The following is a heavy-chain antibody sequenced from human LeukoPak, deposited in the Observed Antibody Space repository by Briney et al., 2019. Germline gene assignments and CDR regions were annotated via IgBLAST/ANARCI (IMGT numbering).Heavy chain of an antibody. V-gene: IGHV1-46*01. D-gene: IGHD1-1*01. CDR1: GYTFSRYY. CDR3: ARVGATERGFYYYYLEV. CDR2: VNPSEGRT. J-gene: IGHJ6*03. Sequence: GASVKVSCKASGYTFSRYYLHWVRQAPGQGLEWMGMVNPSEGRTWYAQKFEGRVTMTRDMSTSTVYTELSSLRSEDTAVYYCARVGATERGFYYYYLEVWGKGTTVTVSS.